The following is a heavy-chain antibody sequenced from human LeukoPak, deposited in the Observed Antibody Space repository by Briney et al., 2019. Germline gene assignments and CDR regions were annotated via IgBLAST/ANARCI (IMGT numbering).Heavy chain of an antibody. V-gene: IGHV3-30*18. J-gene: IGHJ6*02. CDR2: ISYDGSNK. Sequence: GGSLRLSCAASGFTFSSYGMHWVRQAPGEGLEWVAVISYDGSNKYYADSVKGRFTISRDNSKNTLYLQMNSLRAEDTAVYYCAKDPGYGYSYGYSDYYYYGMDVWGQGTLVTVSS. CDR3: AKDPGYGYSYGYSDYYYYGMDV. D-gene: IGHD5-18*01. CDR1: GFTFSSYG.